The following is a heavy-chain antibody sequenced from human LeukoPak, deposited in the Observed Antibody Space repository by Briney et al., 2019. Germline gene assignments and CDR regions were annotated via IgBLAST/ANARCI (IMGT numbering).Heavy chain of an antibody. CDR2: IYYSGST. J-gene: IGHJ3*02. CDR3: ARLIYYDSSGYYRSPPREI. V-gene: IGHV4-39*01. Sequence: PSETLSLTCTVSGGSISSSSYYWGWIRQPPGKGLEWIGSIYYSGSTYYNPSLKSRVTISVDTSKNQFSLKLSSVTAADTAVYYCARLIYYDSSGYYRSPPREIWGQGTMVTVSS. D-gene: IGHD3-22*01. CDR1: GGSISSSSYY.